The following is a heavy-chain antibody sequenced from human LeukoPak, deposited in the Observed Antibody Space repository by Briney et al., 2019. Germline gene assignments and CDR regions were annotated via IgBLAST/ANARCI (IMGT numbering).Heavy chain of an antibody. CDR2: INHSGST. Sequence: PSGTLSLTCAVYVGSFSGYYWSWIRQPPGKGLEWIGEINHSGSTNYNSSLKSRVTISVDTSKNQFSLKLSSVTAADTAVYYCARGYYGSGSHCCHMDVWGKGTTITVS. J-gene: IGHJ6*03. CDR3: ARGYYGSGSHCCHMDV. D-gene: IGHD3-10*01. CDR1: VGSFSGYY. V-gene: IGHV4-34*01.